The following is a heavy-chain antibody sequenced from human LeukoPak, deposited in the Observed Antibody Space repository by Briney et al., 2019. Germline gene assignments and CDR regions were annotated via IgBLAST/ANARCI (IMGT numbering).Heavy chain of an antibody. D-gene: IGHD3-3*01. Sequence: AGGSLRLSCAASGFTFSSYWMSWVRQAPGKGLEWVANIKQDGSEKYYVDSVKGRFTISRDNAKNSLYLQMNSLRAEDTAVYYCARRGKDYDFWSDPGFDYWGQGTLVTVSS. CDR3: ARRGKDYDFWSDPGFDY. CDR1: GFTFSSYW. J-gene: IGHJ4*02. V-gene: IGHV3-7*01. CDR2: IKQDGSEK.